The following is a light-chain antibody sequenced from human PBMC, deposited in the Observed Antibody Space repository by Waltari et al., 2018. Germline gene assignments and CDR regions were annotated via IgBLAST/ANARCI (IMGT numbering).Light chain of an antibody. V-gene: IGKV3-15*01. CDR2: GAS. CDR1: QGVRGN. J-gene: IGKJ1*01. Sequence: EIVMTQSPATLSVSPGERATLSCRASQGVRGNLAWYQQKPGQAPRGLIYGASTRAPGIPVRFSGSGSETEFTLTISSLHSEDFAVYYCQQYNNWPPWTFGQGTKVEIK. CDR3: QQYNNWPPWT.